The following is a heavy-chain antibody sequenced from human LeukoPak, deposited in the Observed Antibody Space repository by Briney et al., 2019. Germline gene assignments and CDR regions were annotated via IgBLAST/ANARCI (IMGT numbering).Heavy chain of an antibody. CDR1: GGSVSSASYY. V-gene: IGHV4-61*01. Sequence: SETLSLTCTVSGGSVSSASYYWSWIRQPPGKGLEWIGYIYYSGSTNYNPSLKSRVTISVDTSKNQFSLKLRSVTAADTAVYYCARGGGAFDIWGHGTMVTVSS. J-gene: IGHJ3*02. CDR2: IYYSGST. CDR3: ARGGGAFDI.